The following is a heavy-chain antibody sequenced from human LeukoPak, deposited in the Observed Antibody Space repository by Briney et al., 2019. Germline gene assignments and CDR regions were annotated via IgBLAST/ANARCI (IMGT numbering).Heavy chain of an antibody. CDR2: INTNTGNP. Sequence: ASVKLSCKASGYTFTRCAMNWVRHAPGQGLELMGWINTNTGNPTYAQRFTRRFVFSLDTSVSTAYLQISSLKAEDTAVYYCARAYYYDSSGPPETSGYFDYWGQGTLVTVSS. CDR3: ARAYYYDSSGPPETSGYFDY. D-gene: IGHD3-22*01. CDR1: GYTFTRCA. V-gene: IGHV7-4-1*02. J-gene: IGHJ4*02.